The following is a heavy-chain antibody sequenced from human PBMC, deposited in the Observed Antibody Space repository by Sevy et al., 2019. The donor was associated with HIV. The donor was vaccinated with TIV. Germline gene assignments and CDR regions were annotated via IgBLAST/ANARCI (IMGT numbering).Heavy chain of an antibody. CDR1: GGSVSSGNYY. V-gene: IGHV4-61*01. CDR2: ISYIGST. CDR3: VRDRIDAAGGYFDY. D-gene: IGHD6-13*01. Sequence: SESLSLTCTVSGGSVSSGNYYWTWIRQPPGKGLEWIGYISYIGSTNYNPSLKSRVTISIDTSKNQLSLRLSSVTATDTAPYYCVRDRIDAAGGYFDYWGQGTLVTVSS. J-gene: IGHJ4*02.